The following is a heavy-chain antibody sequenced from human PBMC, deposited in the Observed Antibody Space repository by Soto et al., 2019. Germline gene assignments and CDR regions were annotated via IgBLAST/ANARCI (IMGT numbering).Heavy chain of an antibody. V-gene: IGHV1-3*01. D-gene: IGHD6-13*01. CDR1: GYTFTSYA. CDR2: INAGNGNT. CDR3: AAGQVIAAAGGYYYYYYGMDV. Sequence: GASVKVSCKASGYTFTSYAMHWVRQAPGQRLEWMGWINAGNGNTKYSQKFQGRVTITRDTSASTAYMELSSLRSEDTAVYYCAAGQVIAAAGGYYYYYYGMDVWGQGTTVTVSS. J-gene: IGHJ6*02.